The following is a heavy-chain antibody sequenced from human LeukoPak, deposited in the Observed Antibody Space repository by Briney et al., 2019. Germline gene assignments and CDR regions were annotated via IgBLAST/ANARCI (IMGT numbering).Heavy chain of an antibody. V-gene: IGHV4-39*07. Sequence: SETLSLTCTVSGGSISSSDCYWGWIRQPPGRGLEWIGNIYYTGSTSYNSSLESRVTISVDTSKNQFSLQLSSVTAADTAVYYCARENYCTNGVCWAFDPWGQGTLVTVSS. CDR1: GGSISSSDCY. D-gene: IGHD2-8*01. CDR3: ARENYCTNGVCWAFDP. CDR2: IYYTGST. J-gene: IGHJ5*02.